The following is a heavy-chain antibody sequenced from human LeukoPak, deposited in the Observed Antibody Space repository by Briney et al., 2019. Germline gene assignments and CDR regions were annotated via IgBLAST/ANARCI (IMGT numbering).Heavy chain of an antibody. CDR3: ATTGGYSSGWTYYYYGMDV. Sequence: GASVKVSCKASGGTFSSYAISWVRQAPGQGLEWMGGIIPIFGTANYAQKFQGRVTITADESTSTAYMELSNLRSEDTAVYYCATTGGYSSGWTYYYYGMDVWGQGTTVTVSS. V-gene: IGHV1-69*13. J-gene: IGHJ6*02. CDR2: IIPIFGTA. D-gene: IGHD6-19*01. CDR1: GGTFSSYA.